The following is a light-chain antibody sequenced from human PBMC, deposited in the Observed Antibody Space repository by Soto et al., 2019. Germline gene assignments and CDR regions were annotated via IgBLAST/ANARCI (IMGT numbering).Light chain of an antibody. Sequence: QSALTQPASVSGSLGQSITISCTGTSSDVGAYNYVSWYQQHPDKAPKLLIFEVTNRPSGVSGRFSGSKSGITASLSISGLQSEDEADYYCTSYSSSSPVLFGGGTQLTVL. CDR3: TSYSSSSPVL. J-gene: IGLJ7*01. CDR2: EVT. V-gene: IGLV2-14*01. CDR1: SSDVGAYNY.